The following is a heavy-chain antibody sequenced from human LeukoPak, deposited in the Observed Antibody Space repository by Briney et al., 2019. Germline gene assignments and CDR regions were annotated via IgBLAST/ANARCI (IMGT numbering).Heavy chain of an antibody. CDR1: GFTFSSYA. Sequence: GGSLRLSCAASGFTFSSYAMHWVRQVTGEALEWVATVSGDGSQTYDSVSLKGRFTISRDNFDNTVYLRMSGLRAEDTAIYYCAKAIDSRGHWYERGADYWGQGTPVTVSS. D-gene: IGHD2-21*02. CDR2: VSGDGSQT. V-gene: IGHV3-23*01. CDR3: AKAIDSRGHWYERGADY. J-gene: IGHJ4*02.